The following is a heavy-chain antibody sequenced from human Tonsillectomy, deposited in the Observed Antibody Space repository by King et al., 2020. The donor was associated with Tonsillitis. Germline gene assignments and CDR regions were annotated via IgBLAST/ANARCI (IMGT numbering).Heavy chain of an antibody. CDR2: ISWNSYKV. V-gene: IGHV3-9*01. CDR3: AKDLDYGDYTFGALDV. Sequence: EQLVQSGGGLVQPGRSLRLSCAASGFIFNDYAMHWVRQVPGKGLEWVSGISWNSYKVGYADSVRGRFTISRDNAENSLYLQMNSLRVEDTALYYCAKDLDYGDYTFGALDVWGQGTMVTVSS. D-gene: IGHD4-17*01. CDR1: GFIFNDYA. J-gene: IGHJ3*01.